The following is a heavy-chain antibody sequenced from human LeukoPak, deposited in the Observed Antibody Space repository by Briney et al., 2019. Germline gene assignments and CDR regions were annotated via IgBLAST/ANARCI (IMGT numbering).Heavy chain of an antibody. D-gene: IGHD3-10*01. Sequence: IPGGSLRLSCAASGFTFSSYAMSWVRQAPGQGLEWMGGIIPIFGTANYAQKFQGRVTITADESTSTAYMELSSLRSEDTAVYYCARDGTYGSGSYFRSRYFDLWGRGTLVTVSS. V-gene: IGHV1-69*01. CDR1: GFTFSSYA. CDR2: IIPIFGTA. CDR3: ARDGTYGSGSYFRSRYFDL. J-gene: IGHJ2*01.